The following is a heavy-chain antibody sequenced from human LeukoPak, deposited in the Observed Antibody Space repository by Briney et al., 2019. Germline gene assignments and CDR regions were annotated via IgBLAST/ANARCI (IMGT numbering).Heavy chain of an antibody. CDR1: GYIFTNYG. V-gene: IGHV1-18*01. CDR3: ARDSVLGAPYTDH. Sequence: ASVKVSCKASGYIFTNYGISWARPAPGQGLEWMGWISDHNGTPNYAQKFEGRGTMTTDTSTSTAYMELTSLTSDDTAVYYCARDSVLGAPYTDHWGQGTLVTVSS. D-gene: IGHD3-3*02. J-gene: IGHJ5*02. CDR2: ISDHNGTP.